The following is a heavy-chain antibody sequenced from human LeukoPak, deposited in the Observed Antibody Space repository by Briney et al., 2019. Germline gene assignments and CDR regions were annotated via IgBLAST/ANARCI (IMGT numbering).Heavy chain of an antibody. D-gene: IGHD3-10*01. CDR1: GFTFSNSD. Sequence: PGGSLRLSCAASGFTFSNSDMNWVHQAPGKGLEWVAVISYDGSNKYYADSVKGRFTISRDNSKNTLYLQMNSLRAEDTAVYYCAKDRVEWFGELEYYFDYWGQGTLVTVSS. J-gene: IGHJ4*02. CDR3: AKDRVEWFGELEYYFDY. CDR2: ISYDGSNK. V-gene: IGHV3-30*18.